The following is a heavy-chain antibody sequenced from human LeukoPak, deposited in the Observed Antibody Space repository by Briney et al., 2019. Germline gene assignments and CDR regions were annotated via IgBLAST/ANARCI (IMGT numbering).Heavy chain of an antibody. D-gene: IGHD1-26*01. Sequence: PSGTLSLTCDASGGSISNTNWWSWVRQPPGQGLEWIGEVSLAGQTNYNPSLNGRVTMSLDESSNQLSLKLTSVTAADTAIYYCSRESGAFCPFGYWGQGTLVIVRS. J-gene: IGHJ4*02. CDR2: VSLAGQT. CDR1: GGSISNTNW. V-gene: IGHV4-4*02. CDR3: SRESGAFCPFGY.